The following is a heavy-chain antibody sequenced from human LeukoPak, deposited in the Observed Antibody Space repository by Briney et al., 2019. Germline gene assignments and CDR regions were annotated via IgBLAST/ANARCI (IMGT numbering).Heavy chain of an antibody. CDR2: IYYSGST. D-gene: IGHD3-16*02. V-gene: IGHV4-30-4*01. CDR1: GGSISSGDYY. CDR3: ARVKGMITFGGVITNWFDP. Sequence: PSETLSLTCTVSGGSISSGDYYWSWIRPPPGKGLEWIGYIYYSGSTYYNPSLKSRVTISVDTSKNQFSLKLSSVTAADTAVYYCARVKGMITFGGVITNWFDPWGQGTLVTVSS. J-gene: IGHJ5*02.